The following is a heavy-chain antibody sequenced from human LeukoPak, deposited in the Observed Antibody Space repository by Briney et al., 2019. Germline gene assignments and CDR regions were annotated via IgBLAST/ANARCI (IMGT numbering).Heavy chain of an antibody. Sequence: PPETLSLTCAVYGGSFSGYYWSWIRQPPGKGLEWIGEINHSGSTNYNPSLKSRVTISVDTSKNQFSLKLSSVTAADTAVYYCARRGRRITMVRGVIKGAFDIWGQGTMVTVSS. V-gene: IGHV4-34*01. J-gene: IGHJ3*02. CDR1: GGSFSGYY. CDR3: ARRGRRITMVRGVIKGAFDI. CDR2: INHSGST. D-gene: IGHD3-10*01.